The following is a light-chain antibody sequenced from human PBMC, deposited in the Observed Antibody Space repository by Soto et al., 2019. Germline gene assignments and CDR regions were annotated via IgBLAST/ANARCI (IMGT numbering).Light chain of an antibody. Sequence: SVLPQPASVSGSPGQSITISCTGTSSDVGNYNYVSWYQQYPGRVPKPLIYMVSNRPSGVSNRFSGSKSGNTASLTISGLQAEDEADYFCTSPTPGSLYVFGTGTKVTVL. CDR2: MVS. V-gene: IGLV2-14*01. J-gene: IGLJ1*01. CDR3: TSPTPGSLYV. CDR1: SSDVGNYNY.